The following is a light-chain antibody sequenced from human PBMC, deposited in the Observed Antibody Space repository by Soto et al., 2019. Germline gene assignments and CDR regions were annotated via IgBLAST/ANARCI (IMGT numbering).Light chain of an antibody. CDR3: QQYNTYPYT. Sequence: DIQMTQSPTTLSASVGDRVTITCRASQSISGWLAWYQQKPGKAPKLLIYDASTLESGVPSRFSGSGSGTEFTLTISSLQPDDFAPYYCQQYNTYPYTFGQGTKLEIK. CDR2: DAS. V-gene: IGKV1-5*01. CDR1: QSISGW. J-gene: IGKJ2*01.